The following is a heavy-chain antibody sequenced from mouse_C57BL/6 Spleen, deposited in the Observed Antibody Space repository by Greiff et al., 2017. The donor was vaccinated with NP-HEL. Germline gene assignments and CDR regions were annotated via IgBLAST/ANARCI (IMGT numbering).Heavy chain of an antibody. CDR1: GYTFTSYT. CDR3: AGDWEREDFDY. D-gene: IGHD4-1*01. CDR2: INPSSGYT. V-gene: IGHV1-4*01. J-gene: IGHJ2*01. Sequence: QVQLKQSGAELARPGASVKMSCKASGYTFTSYTMHWVKQRPGQGLEWIGYINPSSGYTKYNQKFKDKATLTADKSSSTAYMQLSSLTSEDSAVYYCAGDWEREDFDYWGQGTTLTVSS.